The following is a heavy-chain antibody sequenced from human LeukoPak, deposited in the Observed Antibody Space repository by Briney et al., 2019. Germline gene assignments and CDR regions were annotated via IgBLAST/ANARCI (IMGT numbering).Heavy chain of an antibody. CDR1: GFTFSSYE. D-gene: IGHD3-10*02. V-gene: IGHV3-48*03. J-gene: IGHJ6*04. CDR2: ISSSGSTI. CDR3: AELGITMIGGV. Sequence: PGGSLRLSCAASGFTFSSYEMNWVRQAPGKGLEGVSYISSSGSTIYYADSVKGRFTISRDNAKNSLYLLMNSLRAEDTAVYYCAELGITMIGGVWGKGTTVTISS.